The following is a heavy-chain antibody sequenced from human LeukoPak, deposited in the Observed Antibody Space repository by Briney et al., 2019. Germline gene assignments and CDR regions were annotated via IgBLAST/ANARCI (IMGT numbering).Heavy chain of an antibody. V-gene: IGHV3-23*01. CDR1: GFTFSSYA. CDR2: ISGSGGST. D-gene: IGHD6-19*01. J-gene: IGHJ4*02. CDR3: ARGRSSGSTFDY. Sequence: GGSLRLSCAASGFTFSSYAMSWVRQAPGKGLEWVSAISGSGGSTYYADSVKGRFTISRDNAKNSLYLQMNSLRAEDTAVYYCARGRSSGSTFDYWGQGTLVTVSS.